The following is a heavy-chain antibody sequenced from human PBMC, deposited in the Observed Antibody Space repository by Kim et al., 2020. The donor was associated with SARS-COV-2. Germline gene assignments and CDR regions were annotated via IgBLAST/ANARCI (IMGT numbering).Heavy chain of an antibody. CDR1: GFTFSSYG. D-gene: IGHD6-19*01. CDR2: IWYDGSNK. Sequence: GGSLRLSCAASGFTFSSYGMHWVRQAPGKGLEWVAFIWYDGSNKYHADSVKGRFTISRDNFKNTLYLQMNTLRAEDTALYYCAKDPRDTSGWNSNFYYYYGMYVCGQGTTVTASS. J-gene: IGHJ6*02. CDR3: AKDPRDTSGWNSNFYYYYGMYV. V-gene: IGHV3-30*02.